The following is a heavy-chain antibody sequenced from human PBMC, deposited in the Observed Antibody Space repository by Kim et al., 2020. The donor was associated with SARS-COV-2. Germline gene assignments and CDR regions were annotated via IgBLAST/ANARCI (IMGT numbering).Heavy chain of an antibody. CDR1: GESIISRSYY. CDR2: IDYRGTT. V-gene: IGHV4-39*01. J-gene: IGHJ4*02. CDR3: ARLYEGKRPPDY. Sequence: SETLSLTCTVSGESIISRSYYWGWIRQPPGKALEWLGSIDYRGTTYHNPSLRSRVTISVDTSKSQVSLKLSSLIAADTPVYYFARLYEGKRPPDYWGQVT. D-gene: IGHD2-2*02.